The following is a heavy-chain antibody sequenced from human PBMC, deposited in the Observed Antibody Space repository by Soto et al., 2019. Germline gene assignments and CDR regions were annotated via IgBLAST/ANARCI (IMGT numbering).Heavy chain of an antibody. Sequence: ASVKVSCKASGYTFTSYAMHWVRQAPGQRLEWMGWINAGNGNTKYSQKFQGRVTITRDTSASTAYMELSSLRSEDTAVYYCARERFLEWLLRYYFDYWGQGTLVTVPS. D-gene: IGHD3-3*01. J-gene: IGHJ4*02. CDR2: INAGNGNT. CDR3: ARERFLEWLLRYYFDY. V-gene: IGHV1-3*01. CDR1: GYTFTSYA.